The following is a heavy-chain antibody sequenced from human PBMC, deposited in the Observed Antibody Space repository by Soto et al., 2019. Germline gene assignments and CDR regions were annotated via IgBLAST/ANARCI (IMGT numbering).Heavy chain of an antibody. CDR1: GFPFSNAW. Sequence: GGSLRLSYAASGFPFSNAWMSWVRQAPGKGLEWVGRIKSKTDGGTTDYAAPVKGRFTISRDDSKNTLYLQMNSLKTEDTAMYYCAARANWRGFDFWDQGTLVTVSS. J-gene: IGHJ4*02. CDR2: IKSKTDGGTT. V-gene: IGHV3-15*01. D-gene: IGHD7-27*01. CDR3: AARANWRGFDF.